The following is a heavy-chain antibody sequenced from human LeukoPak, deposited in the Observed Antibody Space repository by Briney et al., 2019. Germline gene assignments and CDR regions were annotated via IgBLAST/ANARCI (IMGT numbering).Heavy chain of an antibody. Sequence: ASVKVSCKASGYTFTSYAMHWVRQAPGQRLEWMGGIDAGNGNTKYSQKFQGRVTITRDTSASTAYMELSSLRSEDTAVYYCARDSVVGNRWPFDYWGQGTLVTVSS. J-gene: IGHJ4*02. CDR1: GYTFTSYA. D-gene: IGHD2-2*01. V-gene: IGHV1-3*01. CDR3: ARDSVVGNRWPFDY. CDR2: IDAGNGNT.